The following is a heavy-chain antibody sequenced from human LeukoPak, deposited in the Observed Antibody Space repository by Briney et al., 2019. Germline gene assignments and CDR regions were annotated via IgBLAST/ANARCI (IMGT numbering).Heavy chain of an antibody. D-gene: IGHD6-13*01. V-gene: IGHV3-53*04. CDR3: ARAYSSSWGLDY. J-gene: IGHJ4*02. CDR2: IYSGGST. CDR1: GFTFSSYA. Sequence: GGSLRLSCAASGFTFSSYAMSWIRQAPGKGLEWVSVIYSGGSTYYADSVKGRFTISRHNSKNTLYLQMNSLRAEDTAVYYCARAYSSSWGLDYWGQGTLVTVSS.